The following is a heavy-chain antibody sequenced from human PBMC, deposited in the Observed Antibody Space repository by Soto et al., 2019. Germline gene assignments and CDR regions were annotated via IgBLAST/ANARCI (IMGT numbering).Heavy chain of an antibody. CDR2: IYWDDDK. Sequence: GPTLVNPTQTLTLTCTFSGFSLSSTRMAVGWIRQPPGKALEWLALIYWDDDKRYSPSLKSRLTITKDTSKNQVVLTMTNMDPVDTATYYCAHRLAATGLFDYWGQGTLVTVSS. J-gene: IGHJ4*02. V-gene: IGHV2-5*02. D-gene: IGHD6-13*01. CDR3: AHRLAATGLFDY. CDR1: GFSLSSTRMA.